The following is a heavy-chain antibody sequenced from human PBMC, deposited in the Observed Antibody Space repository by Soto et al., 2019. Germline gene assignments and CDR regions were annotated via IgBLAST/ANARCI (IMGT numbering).Heavy chain of an antibody. Sequence: SETLSLTCTVSVGSISSYYWSWIRQPPGKGLEWIGYIYYSGSTNYNPSLKSRVTISVDTSKKQFSLKLSSVTAADTAVYYCAKTPYSGYLWFDPWGQGTLVTVSS. J-gene: IGHJ5*02. CDR3: AKTPYSGYLWFDP. CDR2: IYYSGST. V-gene: IGHV4-59*01. CDR1: VGSISSYY. D-gene: IGHD3-22*01.